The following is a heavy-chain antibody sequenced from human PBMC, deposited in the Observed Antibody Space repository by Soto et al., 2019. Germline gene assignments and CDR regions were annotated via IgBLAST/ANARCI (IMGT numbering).Heavy chain of an antibody. Sequence: QLQLQESGPGLVKPSETLSLTCTVSGGSISSSSYYWGWIRQPPGKGLEWIGSIYYSGSTYYNPSLKSRVTICVDTSQTQFSLKLRSVTAADTAVYYCARLGGYSYGYVFDYWGQGTLVTVSS. V-gene: IGHV4-39*01. J-gene: IGHJ4*02. CDR1: GGSISSSSYY. CDR3: ARLGGYSYGYVFDY. D-gene: IGHD5-18*01. CDR2: IYYSGST.